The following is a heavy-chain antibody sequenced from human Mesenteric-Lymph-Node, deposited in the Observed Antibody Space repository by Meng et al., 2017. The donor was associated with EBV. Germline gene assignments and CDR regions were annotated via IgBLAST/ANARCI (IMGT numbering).Heavy chain of an antibody. V-gene: IGHV1-46*01. CDR1: GYTFTGYY. J-gene: IGHJ5*02. D-gene: IGHD5/OR15-5a*01. CDR2: INPSSGGT. CDR3: TRVVYREFDP. Sequence: QVVLGQSGAEVKKPGASVKVSCKAFGYTFTGYYIHWVRQAPGQGPEWMGLINPSSGGTSYAQKFQGRVTMTRDTSTSTVYMEVISLRSDDTAVYYCTRVVYREFDPWGQGTPVTVSS.